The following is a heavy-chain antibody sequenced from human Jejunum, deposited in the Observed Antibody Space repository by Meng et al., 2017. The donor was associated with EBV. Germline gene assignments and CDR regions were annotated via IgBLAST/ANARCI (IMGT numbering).Heavy chain of an antibody. V-gene: IGHV3-23*01. Sequence: LGSEGDLVQLGGSLGASCAASGFTFSNYAMTWVRQAPGKGLEWLSSISGMGSSTYQAESVKGRFTISRDNSKNTLYLQMNSLRAEDTAVYYCAKDNSGSYKQINAFDYWGQGTLVTVSS. D-gene: IGHD3-10*01. CDR1: GFTFSNYA. J-gene: IGHJ4*02. CDR2: ISGMGSST. CDR3: AKDNSGSYKQINAFDY.